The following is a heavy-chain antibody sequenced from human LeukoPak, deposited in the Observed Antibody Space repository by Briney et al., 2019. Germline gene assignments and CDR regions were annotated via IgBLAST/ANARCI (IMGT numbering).Heavy chain of an antibody. V-gene: IGHV3-7*01. CDR2: IKQDGSEK. D-gene: IGHD1-7*01. CDR3: ARGSDNWNYFGYYFDY. Sequence: PGGSLRLSCAASGFTLSSYWMSWVRQAPGKGLEWVANIKQDGSEKYYVDSVKGRFTISRDNAKNSLYLQMNSLRAEDTAVYYCARGSDNWNYFGYYFDYWGQGTLVTVSS. J-gene: IGHJ4*02. CDR1: GFTLSSYW.